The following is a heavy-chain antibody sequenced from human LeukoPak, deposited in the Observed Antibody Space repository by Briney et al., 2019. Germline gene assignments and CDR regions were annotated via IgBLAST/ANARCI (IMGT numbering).Heavy chain of an antibody. J-gene: IGHJ4*02. CDR2: ISYDGSNK. CDR1: GFTFSSYA. Sequence: GGSLRLSCAASGFTFSSYAMHWVRQAPGKGLEWVAVISYDGSNKYYADSVKGRFTISRDNAKNSLYLQMNSLRVEDTAVYYCARGVVVTRRGPRYYFDYWGQGTLVTVSS. CDR3: ARGVVVTRRGPRYYFDY. V-gene: IGHV3-30*04. D-gene: IGHD4-23*01.